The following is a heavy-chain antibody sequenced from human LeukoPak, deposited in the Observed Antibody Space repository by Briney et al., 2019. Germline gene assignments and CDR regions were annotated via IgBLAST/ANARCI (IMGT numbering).Heavy chain of an antibody. CDR2: IIPIFGTA. D-gene: IGHD3-10*01. CDR3: ARGDAMVRGVIGY. Sequence: ASVKVSCKASGGTFSSYAISWVRQAPGQGLEWMGGIIPIFGTANYAQKFQGRVTMTRDTSTSTVYMELSSLRSEDTAVYYCARGDAMVRGVIGYWGQGTLVTVSS. J-gene: IGHJ4*02. CDR1: GGTFSSYA. V-gene: IGHV1-69*05.